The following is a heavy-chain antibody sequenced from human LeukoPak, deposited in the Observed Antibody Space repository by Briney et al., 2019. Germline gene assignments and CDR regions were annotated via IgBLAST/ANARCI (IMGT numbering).Heavy chain of an antibody. Sequence: SVKVSCKASGGTFSNHAFSWVRQAPGQGLEWMGGIIPIDDSTNYVQKFQDRVMITADEATNIIYMELGSLKSEDTAVYYCARGVSGYDFWSGYYERRNWFDPWGQGTLVTVSS. CDR1: GGTFSNHA. CDR2: IIPIDDST. D-gene: IGHD3-3*01. J-gene: IGHJ5*02. V-gene: IGHV1-69*13. CDR3: ARGVSGYDFWSGYYERRNWFDP.